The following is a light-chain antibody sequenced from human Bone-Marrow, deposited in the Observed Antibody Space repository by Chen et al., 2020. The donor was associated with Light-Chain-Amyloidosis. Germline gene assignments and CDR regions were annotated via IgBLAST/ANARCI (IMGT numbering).Light chain of an antibody. Sequence: QSALTQPASVSGSPGQSITISCTGTSSDVGGDNHVSWYQQHPDKAPKLMIYEVTNRPSWVPDRFSGSNSDNTASLTISVLQTEDEADYFCSSYTITNTLVFGSGTRVTVL. CDR3: SSYTITNTLV. J-gene: IGLJ1*01. CDR1: SSDVGGDNH. CDR2: EVT. V-gene: IGLV2-14*01.